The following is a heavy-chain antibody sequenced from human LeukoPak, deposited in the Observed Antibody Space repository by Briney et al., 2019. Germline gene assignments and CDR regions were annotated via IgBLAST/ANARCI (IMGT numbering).Heavy chain of an antibody. CDR3: AESGSKGYTTAFDI. D-gene: IGHD2-2*02. V-gene: IGHV3-66*01. CDR2: IYSGGST. Sequence: GRSLRLSCAASGFTVSSNYMSWVRQAPGKGLEWVSVIYSGGSTYYADSVKGRFTISRDNSKNTLYLQMNSLRAEDTAVYYCAESGSKGYTTAFDIWGQGTMVTVSS. CDR1: GFTVSSNY. J-gene: IGHJ3*02.